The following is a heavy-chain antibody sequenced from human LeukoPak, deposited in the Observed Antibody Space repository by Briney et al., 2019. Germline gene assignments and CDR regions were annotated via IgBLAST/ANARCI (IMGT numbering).Heavy chain of an antibody. CDR2: IYSSGIT. CDR3: ARVRSGSYYFDY. Sequence: SETLSLTCSVSGGSIGSYYWSWIRQPAGKGLEWIGRIYSSGITNYNPSLKSRVTMSVDTSKNQFSLKLNSVTAAETAFYYCARVRSGSYYFDYWGQGTLVTVSS. CDR1: GGSIGSYY. J-gene: IGHJ4*02. V-gene: IGHV4-4*07. D-gene: IGHD1-26*01.